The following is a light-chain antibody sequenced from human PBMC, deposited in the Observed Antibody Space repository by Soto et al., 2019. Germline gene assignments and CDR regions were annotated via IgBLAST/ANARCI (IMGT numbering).Light chain of an antibody. Sequence: QSVLTQPASVSGSPGQSITISCTGTSGDVGGYNYVSGYQQHPGKAPKLMIYEVSNRPSGVSNRFSGSKSGNTASLTISGLQAEDEADYYCTSYISSSTHNYGCVTGTKVTVL. J-gene: IGLJ1*01. CDR2: EVS. CDR3: TSYISSSTHNYG. CDR1: SGDVGGYNY. V-gene: IGLV2-14*01.